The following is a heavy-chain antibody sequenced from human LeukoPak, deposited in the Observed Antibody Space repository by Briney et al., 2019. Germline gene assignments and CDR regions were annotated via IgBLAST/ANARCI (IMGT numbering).Heavy chain of an antibody. D-gene: IGHD2-15*01. CDR2: IYYSGVT. Sequence: TSETLSLTCTVSGGSISSSSYYWGWIRQSPRKGLEWIGSIYYSGVTYYSPPIQSRVSISVDTSKSQFYLPLKSMNAADTAVYYCARDKGDYDLEVWGQGTSVTVSS. V-gene: IGHV4-39*01. CDR3: ARDKGDYDLEV. J-gene: IGHJ6*01. CDR1: GGSISSSSYY.